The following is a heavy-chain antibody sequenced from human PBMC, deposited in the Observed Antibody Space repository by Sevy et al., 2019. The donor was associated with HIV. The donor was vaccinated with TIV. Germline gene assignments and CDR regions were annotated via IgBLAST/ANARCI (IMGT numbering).Heavy chain of an antibody. D-gene: IGHD1-1*01. CDR3: ARDGRNQNGYNWFDP. J-gene: IGHJ5*02. V-gene: IGHV1-3*01. CDR2: INAGNGNT. Sequence: ATVKVSCKASGYTFTSYAVHWVRQAPGQRLEWMGWINAGNGNTKYSQKFQGRVTITSDTSALTAYMELSSLRSEDTAVYYCARDGRNQNGYNWFDPWGQGTLVTVSS. CDR1: GYTFTSYA.